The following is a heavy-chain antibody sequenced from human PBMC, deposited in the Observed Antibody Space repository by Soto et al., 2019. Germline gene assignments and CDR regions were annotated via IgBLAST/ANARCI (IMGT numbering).Heavy chain of an antibody. CDR3: ARVQSPYYDFWSGYRPRYYYMDV. V-gene: IGHV1-8*01. CDR1: GYTFTSYD. CDR2: MNPNSGNT. D-gene: IGHD3-3*01. Sequence: ASVKVSCKASGYTFTSYDIIWVRQATGQGLEWMGWMNPNSGNTGYAQKFQGRVTMTRNTSISTAYMELSSLRSEDTAVYYCARVQSPYYDFWSGYRPRYYYMDVWGKGTTVTVSS. J-gene: IGHJ6*03.